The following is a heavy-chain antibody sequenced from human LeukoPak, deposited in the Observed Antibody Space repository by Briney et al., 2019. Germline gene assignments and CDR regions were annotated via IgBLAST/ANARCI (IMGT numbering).Heavy chain of an antibody. Sequence: GGSLRPSCAASGFTFSSYSMNWVRQAPGKGLEWVSSISSSSSYIYYADSVKGRFTISRDNAKNSLYLQMNSLRAEDTAVYYCARDQDGGGPHDYWGQGTLVTVSS. CDR2: ISSSSSYI. V-gene: IGHV3-21*01. J-gene: IGHJ4*02. CDR3: ARDQDGGGPHDY. D-gene: IGHD3-10*01. CDR1: GFTFSSYS.